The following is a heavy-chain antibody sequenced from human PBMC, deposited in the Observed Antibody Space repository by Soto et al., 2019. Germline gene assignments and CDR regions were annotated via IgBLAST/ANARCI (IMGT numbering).Heavy chain of an antibody. CDR1: GGSISSGDYY. CDR3: AGDPDSHYNDSHASSYP. Sequence: PSETLSLTCTVSGGSISSGDYYWSWIRQPPGKGLEWIGYCYYSGSTYYSPSLKSRVTISVDTSKNHFSLKLSSVTAADTAVYYCAGDPDSHYNDSHASSYPWGQGTLVTVSS. CDR2: CYYSGST. J-gene: IGHJ5*02. D-gene: IGHD4-4*01. V-gene: IGHV4-30-4*01.